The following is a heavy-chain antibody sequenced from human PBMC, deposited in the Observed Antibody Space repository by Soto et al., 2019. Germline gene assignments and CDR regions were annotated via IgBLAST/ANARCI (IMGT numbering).Heavy chain of an antibody. CDR2: IIPIFGTA. CDR3: ARGTYYYDSSGYSTYYYYYGMDV. V-gene: IGHV1-69*13. D-gene: IGHD3-22*01. J-gene: IGHJ6*02. Sequence: SVKVSCKASGGTFSSSAISWVRQAPGQGLEWMGGIIPIFGTANYAQKYQGRVTITADESTSTAYMELSSLRSEDTAVYYCARGTYYYDSSGYSTYYYYYGMDVWGQGTTVTVSS. CDR1: GGTFSSSA.